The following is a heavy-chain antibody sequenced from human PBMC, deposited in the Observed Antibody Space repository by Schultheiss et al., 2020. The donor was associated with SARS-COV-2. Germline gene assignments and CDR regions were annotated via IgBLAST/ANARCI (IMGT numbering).Heavy chain of an antibody. Sequence: GGSLRLSCAASGFTFSSYAMSWVRQAPGKGLEWVSRINSDGSSTSYADSVKGRFTISRDNAKNTLYLQMNSLRAEDTAVYYCARDRSWGGSDAFDIWGQGTMVTVSS. CDR1: GFTFSSYA. CDR2: INSDGSST. D-gene: IGHD3-16*01. V-gene: IGHV3-74*01. J-gene: IGHJ3*02. CDR3: ARDRSWGGSDAFDI.